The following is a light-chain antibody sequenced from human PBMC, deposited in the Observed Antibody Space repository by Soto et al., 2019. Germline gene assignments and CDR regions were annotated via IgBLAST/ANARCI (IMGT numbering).Light chain of an antibody. CDR1: QSVLYSSNNKNY. V-gene: IGKV4-1*01. Sequence: DIVMTQSPDSLAVSLGERATINCKSSQSVLYSSNNKNYLAWYQQRPGQPPKLLIYWASTRESGVPDRFSGSGSGTDFTLTISSLQAEDVAVYFCQQYLSTPAYTFGQGTKLEIK. CDR3: QQYLSTPAYT. J-gene: IGKJ2*01. CDR2: WAS.